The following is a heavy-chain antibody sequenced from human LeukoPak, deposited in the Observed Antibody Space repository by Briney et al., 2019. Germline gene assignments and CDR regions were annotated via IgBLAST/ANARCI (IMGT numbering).Heavy chain of an antibody. CDR3: ARDQSYDFWSGYYALPVYFDY. Sequence: GGSLRLSCAASGFTFSSYSMNWVRQAPGKGLEWVSSISSSSHIYYADSVKGRFTISRDNAKNSLYLQMNSLRAEDTAVYYCARDQSYDFWSGYYALPVYFDYWGQGTLVTVSS. D-gene: IGHD3-3*01. V-gene: IGHV3-21*01. CDR1: GFTFSSYS. CDR2: ISSSSHI. J-gene: IGHJ4*02.